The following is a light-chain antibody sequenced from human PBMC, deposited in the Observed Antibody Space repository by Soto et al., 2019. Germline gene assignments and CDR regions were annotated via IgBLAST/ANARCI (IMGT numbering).Light chain of an antibody. Sequence: QAVVTQEPSLTVSPGGTVTLTCGSSTGAVTSGHYPYWFQQKPGQAPRTLICDTSNKHSWTPARFSGSLLGGKAALTLSGAQPEDEAEYYCLLSYSGAQAVFGGGTKLTVL. V-gene: IGLV7-46*01. J-gene: IGLJ2*01. CDR2: DTS. CDR1: TGAVTSGHY. CDR3: LLSYSGAQAV.